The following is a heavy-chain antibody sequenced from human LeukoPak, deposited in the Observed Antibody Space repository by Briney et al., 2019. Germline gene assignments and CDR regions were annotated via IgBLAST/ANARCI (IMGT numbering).Heavy chain of an antibody. J-gene: IGHJ4*02. D-gene: IGHD5-18*01. CDR1: IGSISSGDHY. CDR2: LYNTGNP. CDR3: ARGRGYGYGIDY. Sequence: SQTLSLTCTVSIGSISSGDHYWSWIRQPPGKGLEYIAYLYNTGNPYYNPSLKSRVTISAYTSKNQFSLKLSSVTAADTAVYYCARGRGYGYGIDYWGQGTLVTVSS. V-gene: IGHV4-30-4*01.